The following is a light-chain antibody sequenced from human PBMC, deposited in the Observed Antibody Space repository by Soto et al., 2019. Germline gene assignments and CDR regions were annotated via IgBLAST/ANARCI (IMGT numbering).Light chain of an antibody. Sequence: PGERATLSCRASQSIYTTYLAWYQQKPGQPPRLLIYDASSRATGIADRFSGSGSGTDFTLIISRLEPEDFAVYYCQQYGDSRSITFGQGTRLEIK. CDR3: QQYGDSRSIT. CDR2: DAS. V-gene: IGKV3-20*01. J-gene: IGKJ5*01. CDR1: QSIYTTY.